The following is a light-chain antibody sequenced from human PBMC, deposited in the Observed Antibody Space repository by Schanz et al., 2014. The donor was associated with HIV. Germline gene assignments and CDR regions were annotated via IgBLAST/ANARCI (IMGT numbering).Light chain of an antibody. V-gene: IGLV1-44*01. CDR1: SSNIKMNA. CDR3: QSYDSSLSVVV. J-gene: IGLJ2*01. Sequence: QSVLTQPPSASGTPGQRVTISCSGSSSNIKMNAVNWYQHLPGMGPKLLIYATYNRPSGVPDRFSGSGSDTSASLAISGLQSEDEADYYCQSYDSSLSVVVFGGGTKLTVL. CDR2: ATY.